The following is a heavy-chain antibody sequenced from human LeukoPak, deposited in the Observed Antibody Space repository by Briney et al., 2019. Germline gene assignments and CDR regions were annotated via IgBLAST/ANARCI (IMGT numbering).Heavy chain of an antibody. CDR2: INPSGGST. J-gene: IGHJ5*02. Sequence: GASVKVSCKASGYTFTSYYVHWVRRAPGQGLEWMGIINPSGGSTSYAQKFQGRVTMTRDTSTSTVYMELSSLRSEDTAVYYCARGHVYCSSTSCSLSWFDPWGQGTLVTVSS. V-gene: IGHV1-46*01. CDR3: ARGHVYCSSTSCSLSWFDP. CDR1: GYTFTSYY. D-gene: IGHD2-2*01.